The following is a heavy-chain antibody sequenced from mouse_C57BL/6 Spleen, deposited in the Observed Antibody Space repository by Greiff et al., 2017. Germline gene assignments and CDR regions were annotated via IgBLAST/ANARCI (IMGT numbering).Heavy chain of an antibody. CDR1: GFTFSNYW. V-gene: IGHV6-3*01. D-gene: IGHD2-4*01. J-gene: IGHJ3*01. CDR2: IRLKSDNYAT. CDR3: TGDDYGFAY. Sequence: EVKLVESGGGLVQPGGSMKLSCGASGFTFSNYWMNWVRQSPEKGLEWVAQIRLKSDNYATHYAESVKGRFTISRDDSKSSVYLQMNNLRAEDTGIYYCTGDDYGFAYWGQGTLVTVSA.